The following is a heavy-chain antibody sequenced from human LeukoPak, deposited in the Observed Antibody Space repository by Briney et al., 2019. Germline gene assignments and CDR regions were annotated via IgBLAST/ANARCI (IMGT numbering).Heavy chain of an antibody. V-gene: IGHV4-39*07. CDR3: ARDARHRYCSSSSCYRGWLDP. CDR2: IYYSGST. Sequence: SETLSLTCTVSGGSIISSSYYWDWIRQPPGTGLEWIGSIYYSGSTYYNPSLKSRVTISVDTSKSQFSLKVSSVTAADTAVYYCARDARHRYCSSSSCYRGWLDPWGQGTPVTVSS. CDR1: GGSIISSSYY. D-gene: IGHD2-2*01. J-gene: IGHJ5*02.